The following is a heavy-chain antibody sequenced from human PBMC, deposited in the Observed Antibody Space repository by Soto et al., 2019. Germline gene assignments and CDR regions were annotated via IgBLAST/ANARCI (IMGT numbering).Heavy chain of an antibody. Sequence: PGGSLRLSCAAFGFTLDKYTMGWVRQAPGKGLEWVAESFSSGGTQYADSVEGRFTISRDNSRNMVFLQMNGLRVEDTALYYCARDREPDGIWTLDSWGQGALVTVSS. D-gene: IGHD3-9*01. J-gene: IGHJ4*02. CDR2: SFSSGGT. CDR1: GFTLDKYT. V-gene: IGHV3-53*01. CDR3: ARDREPDGIWTLDS.